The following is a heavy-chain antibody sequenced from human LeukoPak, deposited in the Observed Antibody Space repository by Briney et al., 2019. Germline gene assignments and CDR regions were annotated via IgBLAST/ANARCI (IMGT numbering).Heavy chain of an antibody. J-gene: IGHJ4*02. D-gene: IGHD2-15*01. Sequence: GGSLRLSCAASGFTFTNYWMSWARQAPGKGLEWVSGINWNGGSTGYVDSVKGRFTISRDNAKNSPYLQMNSLRAEDTALYYCARVGVSYCSGGSCYSFDYWGQGTLVTVSS. CDR2: INWNGGST. V-gene: IGHV3-20*04. CDR1: GFTFTNYW. CDR3: ARVGVSYCSGGSCYSFDY.